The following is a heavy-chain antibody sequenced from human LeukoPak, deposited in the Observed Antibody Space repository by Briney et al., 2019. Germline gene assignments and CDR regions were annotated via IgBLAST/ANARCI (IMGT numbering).Heavy chain of an antibody. Sequence: KTSETLSLTCTVSGGSISSYYWSWIRQPAGKGLEWIGRIYTSGSTNYNPSLKSRVTMSVDTSKNQFSLKLSSVTAADTAVYYCARGSARVWFGELSSEFDYWGQGTLVTVSS. J-gene: IGHJ4*02. CDR3: ARGSARVWFGELSSEFDY. CDR1: GGSISSYY. D-gene: IGHD3-10*01. CDR2: IYTSGST. V-gene: IGHV4-4*07.